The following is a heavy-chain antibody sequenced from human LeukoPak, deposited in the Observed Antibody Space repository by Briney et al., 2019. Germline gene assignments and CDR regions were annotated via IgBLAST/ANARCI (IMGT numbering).Heavy chain of an antibody. V-gene: IGHV1-18*01. CDR2: ISAYNGNT. CDR3: ARESCSSTSCYAVSYWYFDL. J-gene: IGHJ2*01. Sequence: ASVKVSCKASGYTFTSYGISWVRQAPGQGLEWMGWISAYNGNTNYAQRLQGRVTMTTDTSTSTAYMELRSLRSDDTAVYYCARESCSSTSCYAVSYWYFDLWGRGTLVTVSS. CDR1: GYTFTSYG. D-gene: IGHD2-2*01.